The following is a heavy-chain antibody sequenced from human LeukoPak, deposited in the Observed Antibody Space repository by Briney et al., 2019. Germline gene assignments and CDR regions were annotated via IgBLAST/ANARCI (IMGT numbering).Heavy chain of an antibody. CDR3: AKDVWFGESDAFDI. CDR1: GFTFSSYG. V-gene: IGHV3-30*18. J-gene: IGHJ3*02. Sequence: PGGSLRLSCAASGFTFSSYGMHWVRQAPGKGLEWVAVISYDGSNKYYADSVKGRFTISRDNSKNTLYLQMNSLRAEDTAVYYCAKDVWFGESDAFDIWGQGTMVTVSS. D-gene: IGHD3-10*01. CDR2: ISYDGSNK.